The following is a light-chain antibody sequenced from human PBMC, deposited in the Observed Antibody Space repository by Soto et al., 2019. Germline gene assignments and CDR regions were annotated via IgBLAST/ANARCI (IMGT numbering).Light chain of an antibody. CDR2: KTS. CDR3: QQYSTYWS. CDR1: ESISNW. V-gene: IGKV1-5*03. J-gene: IGKJ1*01. Sequence: DIQMTQSPSTLSASVGDRVTITCRASESISNWLAWFQQKPGKAPKLLIHKTSTLESGVPSRFSGSGSGTEFTFTISSLQPDDFATYFCQQYSTYWSFGQGTKVEIK.